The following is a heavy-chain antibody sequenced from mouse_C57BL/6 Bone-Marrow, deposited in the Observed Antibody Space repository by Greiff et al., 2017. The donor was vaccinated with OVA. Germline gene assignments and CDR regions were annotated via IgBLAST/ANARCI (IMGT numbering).Heavy chain of an antibody. CDR1: GFTFSDYY. Sequence: EVMLVESGGGLVQPGGSLKLSCAASGFTFSDYYMYWVRQTPEKRLEWVAYISNGGGSTYYPDTVKGRFTISRDNAKNTLYLQMSRLKSEDTAMYYCARTYYSNPSYYAMDYWGQGTSVTVSS. J-gene: IGHJ4*01. V-gene: IGHV5-12*01. CDR2: ISNGGGST. CDR3: ARTYYSNPSYYAMDY. D-gene: IGHD2-5*01.